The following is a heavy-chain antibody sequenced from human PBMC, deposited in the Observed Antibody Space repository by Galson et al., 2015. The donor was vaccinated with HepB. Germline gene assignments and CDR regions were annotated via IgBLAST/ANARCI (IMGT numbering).Heavy chain of an antibody. Sequence: SLRLSCAASEVTFRSYWMHWVRQAPGKGLVWVSYIFSTSRTIYYADSVKGRFTIYRDNAKNTLYLQMNSLRDEDTAVYYCVREGSIGWYSFDYWGRGTLVTVSS. CDR1: EVTFRSYW. D-gene: IGHD6-19*01. J-gene: IGHJ4*02. V-gene: IGHV3-48*02. CDR3: VREGSIGWYSFDY. CDR2: IFSTSRTI.